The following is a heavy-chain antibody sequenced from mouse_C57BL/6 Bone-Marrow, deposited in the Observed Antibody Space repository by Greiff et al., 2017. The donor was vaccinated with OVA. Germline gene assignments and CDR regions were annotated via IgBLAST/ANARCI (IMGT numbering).Heavy chain of an antibody. D-gene: IGHD1-1*01. CDR3: HYYGSILYYFDY. J-gene: IGHJ2*01. V-gene: IGHV14-4*01. CDR1: GFNIKDDY. CDR2: IDPENGDT. Sequence: EVKLMESGAELVRPGASVKLSCTASGFNIKDDYMHWVKQRPEQGLEWIGWIDPENGDTEYASKFQGKATITADTSSNTAYLQLSSLTSEDTAVYYCHYYGSILYYFDYWGQGTTLTVSS.